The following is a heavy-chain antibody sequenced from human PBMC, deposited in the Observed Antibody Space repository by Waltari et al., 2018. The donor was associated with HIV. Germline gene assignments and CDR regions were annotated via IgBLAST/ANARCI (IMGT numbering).Heavy chain of an antibody. D-gene: IGHD6-13*01. Sequence: EVQVLESGGALVQPGGSLRLYCAASGFTFSNYGMSWVSQAPGKGLEWVSTISGSGGSTYYADSVKGRFTVSRDNSKNTLYLQMNSLRAEDTAVYFCVKEHQYSHSWYSYYGMDVWGQGTTVTVSS. CDR2: ISGSGGST. CDR1: GFTFSNYG. CDR3: VKEHQYSHSWYSYYGMDV. J-gene: IGHJ6*02. V-gene: IGHV3-23*01.